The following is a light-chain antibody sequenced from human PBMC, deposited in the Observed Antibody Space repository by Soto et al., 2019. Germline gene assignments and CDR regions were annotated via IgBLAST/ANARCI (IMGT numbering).Light chain of an antibody. V-gene: IGKV1-5*01. Sequence: DIQITQSPSTLSSSVFASFTITCRASQNIRNWLAWYQQKPGKAPNPLIYDASSLKSGVPARFSGSGSGTEFTLTISSLQPDDFATYYCQQYNTYSTFGQGTRLEIK. CDR3: QQYNTYST. CDR2: DAS. J-gene: IGKJ5*01. CDR1: QNIRNW.